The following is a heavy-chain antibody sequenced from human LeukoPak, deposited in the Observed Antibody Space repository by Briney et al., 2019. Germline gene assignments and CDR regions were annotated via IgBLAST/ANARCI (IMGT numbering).Heavy chain of an antibody. CDR1: GYTLTKFS. J-gene: IGHJ5*02. D-gene: IGHD4-17*01. CDR2: FDPEEGET. CDR3: APWRAGYGDYYYLDP. Sequence: ASVKVSCKVSGYTLTKFSIHWVRQAPGKGLEWMGGFDPEEGETIYAQEFQGRVTMTEDTSTDTAYMELSSLRSEDTAVYYCAPWRAGYGDYYYLDPWGQGTLVTVSS. V-gene: IGHV1-24*01.